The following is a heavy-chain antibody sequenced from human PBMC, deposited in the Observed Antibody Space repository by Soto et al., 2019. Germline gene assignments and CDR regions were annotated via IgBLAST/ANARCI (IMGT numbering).Heavy chain of an antibody. CDR3: AKTRGAMIYAISVYGMDV. Sequence: EVQLLESGGGFIHPGGSLRLSCAASGFSFSSFAMNWVRQAPGKGLEWVSIISGSADSTFYADSVKGRFTISRDNSKSTLYLQSNGLRAEDTAVYYCAKTRGAMIYAISVYGMDVWGQGTTVTVSS. V-gene: IGHV3-23*01. D-gene: IGHD2-8*01. CDR1: GFSFSSFA. J-gene: IGHJ6*02. CDR2: ISGSADST.